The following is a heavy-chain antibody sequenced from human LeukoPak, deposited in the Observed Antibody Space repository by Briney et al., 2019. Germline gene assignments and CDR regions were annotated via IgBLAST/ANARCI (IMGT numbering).Heavy chain of an antibody. CDR3: ARSGYYDSSALNWFDP. D-gene: IGHD3-22*01. CDR2: IWSDGRYK. V-gene: IGHV3-33*01. J-gene: IGHJ5*02. Sequence: PGGSLRLSCAASGFTFGNYGMHWVRQAPGKGLEWVAVIWSDGRYKFYADFVKGRFTVSRDNSKNTLYLQMNSLRAEDTAVYYSARSGYYDSSALNWFDPWGQGTLVTVSS. CDR1: GFTFGNYG.